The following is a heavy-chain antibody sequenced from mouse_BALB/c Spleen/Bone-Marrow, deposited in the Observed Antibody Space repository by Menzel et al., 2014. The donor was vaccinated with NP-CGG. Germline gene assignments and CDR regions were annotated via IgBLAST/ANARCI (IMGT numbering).Heavy chain of an antibody. CDR3: SRGVLAYFDY. CDR2: IDPYSGGT. J-gene: IGHJ2*01. CDR1: GYAFTNYN. D-gene: IGHD2-14*01. V-gene: IGHV1S135*01. Sequence: SGPELVKPGASVKVSCKASGYAFTNYNMNWVKQSHGKSLEWIGYIDPYSGGTNYNQKFRGKATLTVDKSSSTAYMHHNSLTSEDSAVYYCSRGVLAYFDYWGQGTTLTVSS.